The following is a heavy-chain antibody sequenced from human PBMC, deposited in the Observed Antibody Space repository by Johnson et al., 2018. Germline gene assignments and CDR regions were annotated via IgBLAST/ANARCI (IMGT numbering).Heavy chain of an antibody. CDR3: ARDRSGSSGTYRYYYMDG. D-gene: IGHD1-26*01. V-gene: IGHV3-66*02. Sequence: VQLVESGGGLVQPGGSLRLSCAASGFNVSSNYMSCVRPAPGKGLEWVSVIYSGGYISYADSVKGRFTISRDNSKNTLYLQMNSLRADDTAVYYCARDRSGSSGTYRYYYMDGWGKGSTVAVSS. J-gene: IGHJ6*03. CDR1: GFNVSSNY. CDR2: IYSGGYI.